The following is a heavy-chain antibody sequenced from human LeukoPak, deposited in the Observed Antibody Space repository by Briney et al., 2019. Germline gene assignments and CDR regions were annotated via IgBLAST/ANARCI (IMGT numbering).Heavy chain of an antibody. Sequence: GGSLRLSCAASGFNFSNYAMHWVRQAPGKGLEWVAVISYDGSNKYYTDSMEGRFTISRDNSKNALYLQMNSLRAEDTAVYYCAKGHGRLPRVDSDYWGQGALVTVSS. V-gene: IGHV3-30*18. CDR1: GFNFSNYA. CDR3: AKGHGRLPRVDSDY. CDR2: ISYDGSNK. J-gene: IGHJ4*02. D-gene: IGHD3-16*01.